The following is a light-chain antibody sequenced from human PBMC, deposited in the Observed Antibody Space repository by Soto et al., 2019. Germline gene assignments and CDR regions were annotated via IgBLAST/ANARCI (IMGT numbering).Light chain of an antibody. J-gene: IGKJ3*01. CDR2: AAS. V-gene: IGKV1-39*01. Sequence: DIQMTQSPSSLSASVGDRVTITCRASQSISSYLNWYQQKPGKAPKVLIYAASSLQTGVRSRFSGSGSGTDFTLTISSLQPEDFATYYCQQSYSTLFTFGPGTKVDLK. CDR1: QSISSY. CDR3: QQSYSTLFT.